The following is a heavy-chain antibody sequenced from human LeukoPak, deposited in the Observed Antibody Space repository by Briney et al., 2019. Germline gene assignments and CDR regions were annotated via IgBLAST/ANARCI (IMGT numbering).Heavy chain of an antibody. Sequence: SETLSLTCAVYGGSFSGYYWSWIRQPPGKGLEWIGEINHSGSTNYNPSLKSRVTISVDTSKNQFSLKLSSVTAADTAVYYCARDNSNRAPGVSNYWGQGTLVTVSS. CDR1: GGSFSGYY. CDR3: ARDNSNRAPGVSNY. J-gene: IGHJ4*02. D-gene: IGHD1-14*01. CDR2: INHSGST. V-gene: IGHV4-34*01.